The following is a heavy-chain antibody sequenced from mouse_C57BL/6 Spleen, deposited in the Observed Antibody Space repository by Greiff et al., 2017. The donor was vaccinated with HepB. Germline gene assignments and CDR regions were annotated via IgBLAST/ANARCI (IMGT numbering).Heavy chain of an antibody. CDR3: ARFYYGSLDY. J-gene: IGHJ2*01. Sequence: EVQLQQSGPELVKPGASVKISCKASGYTFTDYYMNWVKQSHGKSLEWIGDINPNNGGTSYNQKFKGKATLTVDKSSSTAYMEIRSLTYEDSAVYYCARFYYGSLDYWGQGTTLTVSS. D-gene: IGHD1-1*01. CDR2: INPNNGGT. V-gene: IGHV1-26*01. CDR1: GYTFTDYY.